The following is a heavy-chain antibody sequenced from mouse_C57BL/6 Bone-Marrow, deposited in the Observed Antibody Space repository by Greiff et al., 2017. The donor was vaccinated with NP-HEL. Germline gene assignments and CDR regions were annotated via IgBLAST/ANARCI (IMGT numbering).Heavy chain of an antibody. J-gene: IGHJ1*03. CDR2: IDPSDSYT. D-gene: IGHD1-1*01. CDR3: ARSYYGSSSHWYFDV. CDR1: GYTFTSYW. V-gene: IGHV1-69*01. Sequence: QVQLQQPGAELVMPGASVKLSCKASGYTFTSYWMHWVKQRPGQGLEWIGEIDPSDSYTNYNQKFKGKSTLTVDKSSSTAYMQLSSLTSEDSAVYDCARSYYGSSSHWYFDVWGTGTTVTVSS.